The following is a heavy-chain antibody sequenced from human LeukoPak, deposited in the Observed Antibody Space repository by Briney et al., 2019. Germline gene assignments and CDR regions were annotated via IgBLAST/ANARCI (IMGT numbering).Heavy chain of an antibody. Sequence: GASVKVSCKASGGTFSSYAISWVRQAPGQGLEWMGRIIPILGIANYAQKFQGRVTITADKSTSTAYMELSSLRSEDTAVYYCARVRCSGGSCYSGSYYYGMDVWGQGATVTVSS. CDR1: GGTFSSYA. CDR3: ARVRCSGGSCYSGSYYYGMDV. J-gene: IGHJ6*02. V-gene: IGHV1-69*04. CDR2: IIPILGIA. D-gene: IGHD2-15*01.